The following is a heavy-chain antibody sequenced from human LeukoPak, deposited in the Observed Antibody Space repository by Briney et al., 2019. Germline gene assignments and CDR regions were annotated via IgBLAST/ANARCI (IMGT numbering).Heavy chain of an antibody. D-gene: IGHD3-10*01. V-gene: IGHV1-2*02. CDR1: GYTFTGHY. Sequence: GASVKVSCKASGYTFTGHYIHWVRQAPGQGLEWMGWINPNSGGTNYAQKFQGRVTMTRDTSISTAYMELSRLRSDDTAVYYCARDPGGSGSYYKDYWGQGTLVTVSS. J-gene: IGHJ4*02. CDR3: ARDPGGSGSYYKDY. CDR2: INPNSGGT.